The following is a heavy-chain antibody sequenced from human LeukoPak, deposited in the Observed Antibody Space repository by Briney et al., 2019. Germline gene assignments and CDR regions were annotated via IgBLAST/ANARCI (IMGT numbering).Heavy chain of an antibody. CDR1: GFSFSSHW. J-gene: IGHJ4*02. Sequence: GGSLRLSCVASGFSFSSHWMCWVRQAPGKGLEWVAELNPDGSQKFYVDSVKGRFIISRDNAKNSLYLQMNSLRAEDTAVYYCARENPLNYYDSSGYPDYWGQGTLVTVSS. D-gene: IGHD3-22*01. CDR3: ARENPLNYYDSSGYPDY. V-gene: IGHV3-7*01. CDR2: LNPDGSQK.